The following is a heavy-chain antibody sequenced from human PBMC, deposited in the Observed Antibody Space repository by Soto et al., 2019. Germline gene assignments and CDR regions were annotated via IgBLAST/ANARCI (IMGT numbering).Heavy chain of an antibody. D-gene: IGHD3-10*01. J-gene: IGHJ4*02. Sequence: SETLSLTCAVSGGSISRSYWWSWVRQPPGKGLEWIGEIYHIGTTNYNPSLKSRVTISVDKSNNQFSLKLSSVSAADTAVYYCATRGDGNPRLDYWGQGIPVTVSS. V-gene: IGHV4-4*02. CDR1: GGSISRSYW. CDR2: IYHIGTT. CDR3: ATRGDGNPRLDY.